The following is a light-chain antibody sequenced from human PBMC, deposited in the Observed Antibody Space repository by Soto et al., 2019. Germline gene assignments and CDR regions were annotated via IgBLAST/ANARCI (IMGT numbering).Light chain of an antibody. J-gene: IGKJ5*01. CDR2: DAS. CDR3: QQRSNWPQGVT. V-gene: IGKV3-11*01. CDR1: QSVSSY. Sequence: EIVLTQSPATLSLSPGERATLSCRASQSVSSYLAWYQQKPGQAPRLLIYDASNRATGIPARFSGSGSGTAFTLTISSLEPEDFAVYYCQQRSNWPQGVTFGQGTRLEIK.